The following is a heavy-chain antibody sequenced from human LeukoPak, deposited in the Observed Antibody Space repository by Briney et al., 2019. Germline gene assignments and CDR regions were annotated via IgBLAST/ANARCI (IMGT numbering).Heavy chain of an antibody. J-gene: IGHJ4*02. CDR3: ARDRYSYGHKGPVDY. Sequence: PGRSLRLSCAASGFTFSSYGMHWVRQAPGKGLEWVAVIWYDGSNKYYADSVKGRFTISRDNSKNTLYLQMNSLRAEDTAVYYCARDRYSYGHKGPVDYWGQGTLVTVSS. CDR2: IWYDGSNK. CDR1: GFTFSSYG. D-gene: IGHD5-18*01. V-gene: IGHV3-33*01.